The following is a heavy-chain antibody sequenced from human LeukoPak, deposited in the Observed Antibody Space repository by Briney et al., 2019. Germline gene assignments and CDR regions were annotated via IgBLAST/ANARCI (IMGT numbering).Heavy chain of an antibody. V-gene: IGHV1-46*01. CDR2: IKPSGGDT. Sequence: ASVKVSCKTSGYTFTDYNLHWVRQAPGQRLEWMGIIKPSGGDTSYAQTFQGRVFMTRDTSTSTVYMELSSLKSEDTAVYYCARVSDVIGATSYYFDYWGQGTLVTVSS. D-gene: IGHD3-16*02. CDR1: GYTFTDYN. J-gene: IGHJ4*02. CDR3: ARVSDVIGATSYYFDY.